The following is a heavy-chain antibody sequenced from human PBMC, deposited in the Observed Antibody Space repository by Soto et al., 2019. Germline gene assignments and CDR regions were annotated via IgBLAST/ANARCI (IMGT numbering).Heavy chain of an antibody. CDR3: ARASRFGVSLSSLEL. D-gene: IGHD2-8*01. CDR2: VYSTGST. Sequence: SETLSLTCTVSVVSIKNYFWSWIRHSPGKGLEWMGYVYSTGSTHYNPSLKSRLTMSVDTSKSHFSLRLTSVTTADTATYYCARASRFGVSLSSLELWGQGILVTGSS. V-gene: IGHV4-59*01. J-gene: IGHJ4*02. CDR1: VVSIKNYF.